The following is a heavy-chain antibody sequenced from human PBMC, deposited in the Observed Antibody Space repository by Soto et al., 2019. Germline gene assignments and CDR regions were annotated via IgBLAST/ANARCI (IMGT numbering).Heavy chain of an antibody. V-gene: IGHV3-23*01. D-gene: IGHD1-1*01. CDR1: GFTFSSYA. Sequence: GGSLRLSCAASGFTFSSYAMSWVRQAPGKGLEWVSAISGSGGSTYYADSVKGRFTISRDNSKNTLYLQMNSLRAEDTAVYYCAKALPRPGEEPDAFDIWGQGTMVTVSS. CDR2: ISGSGGST. CDR3: AKALPRPGEEPDAFDI. J-gene: IGHJ3*02.